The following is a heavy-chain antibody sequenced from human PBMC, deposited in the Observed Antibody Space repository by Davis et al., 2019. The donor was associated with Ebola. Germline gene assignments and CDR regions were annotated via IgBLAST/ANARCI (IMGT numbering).Heavy chain of an antibody. Sequence: AASVKVSCKASGYTFTRYGISWVRQAPGQGLEWMGWISAYNGNTNYAQKFQGRVTMTRDTSISTAYMELSRLRSDDTAVYYCARWGHVVVTAIASYFDYWGQGTLVTVSS. V-gene: IGHV1-18*01. CDR2: ISAYNGNT. CDR3: ARWGHVVVTAIASYFDY. D-gene: IGHD2-21*02. J-gene: IGHJ4*02. CDR1: GYTFTRYG.